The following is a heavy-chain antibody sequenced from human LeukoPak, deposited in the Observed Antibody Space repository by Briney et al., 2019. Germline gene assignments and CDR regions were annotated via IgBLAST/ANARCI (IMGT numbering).Heavy chain of an antibody. CDR2: IYYSGST. Sequence: SETLSLTCTVSGGSISSYYWSWIRQPPGKGLEWIGYIYYSGSTNYNPSLKSRVTISVDTSKNQFSLKLSSVTAADTAVYYCARGHSSSWFDPWGQGTLVTVSS. CDR1: GGSISSYY. D-gene: IGHD6-13*01. J-gene: IGHJ5*02. CDR3: ARGHSSSWFDP. V-gene: IGHV4-59*12.